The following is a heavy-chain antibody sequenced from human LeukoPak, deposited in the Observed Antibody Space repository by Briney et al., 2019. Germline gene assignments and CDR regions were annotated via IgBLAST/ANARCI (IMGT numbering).Heavy chain of an antibody. CDR1: GFTFSGYS. D-gene: IGHD2-2*01. CDR2: IPRSSSPI. V-gene: IGHV3-48*01. CDR3: VRDPDALDF. Sequence: PGGSLRLSCAASGFTFSGYSMNWVRQAPGKGLERVSYIPRSSSPIYYADSVKGRFTISRDNAKNSLYLQMDSLRAEDTAVYYCVRDPDALDFWGRGTLVTVFS. J-gene: IGHJ4*02.